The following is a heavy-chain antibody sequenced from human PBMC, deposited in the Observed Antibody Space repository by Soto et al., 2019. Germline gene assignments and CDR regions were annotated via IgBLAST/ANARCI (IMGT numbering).Heavy chain of an antibody. CDR2: ISAYNGNT. D-gene: IGHD3-3*01. CDR3: ARDRYDFWSGYSLRGYYYYGMDV. J-gene: IGHJ6*02. CDR1: GYTFTSYG. V-gene: IGHV1-18*01. Sequence: ASVKVSCQASGYTFTSYGISWVRQAPGQGLEWMGWISAYNGNTNYAQKLQGRVTMTTDTSTSTAYMELRSLRSDDTAVYYCARDRYDFWSGYSLRGYYYYGMDVWGQGTTVTVSS.